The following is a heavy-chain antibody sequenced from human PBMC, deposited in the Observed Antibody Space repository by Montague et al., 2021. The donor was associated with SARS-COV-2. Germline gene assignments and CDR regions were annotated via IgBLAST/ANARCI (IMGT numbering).Heavy chain of an antibody. CDR1: GFTFSSYW. V-gene: IGHV3-7*01. CDR3: ARHGAFRYHYFDY. Sequence: SLRLSCAASGFTFSSYWMSWVRQAPGKGLEWVANIKQDGSERYYVDSVKGRFTISRDNAKNSLYLQMNSLRAEDTAVYYCARHGAFRYHYFDYWGQGTLVTVSS. CDR2: IKQDGSER. D-gene: IGHD2-2*02. J-gene: IGHJ4*02.